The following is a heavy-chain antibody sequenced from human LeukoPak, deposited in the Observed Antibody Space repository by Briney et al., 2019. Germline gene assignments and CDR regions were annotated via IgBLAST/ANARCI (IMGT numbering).Heavy chain of an antibody. CDR2: IYYSGST. CDR3: ARAVSGXFDY. Sequence: SETLSLTCTVSGGSMSPYHWSWIRQPPGKGLEWTGYIYYSGSTNYNPSLKSRVTISVDTSKNQFSLKLSSVTAADTAMYYCARAVSGXFDYWGQGTLVTVSS. CDR1: GGSMSPYH. D-gene: IGHD6-19*01. V-gene: IGHV4-59*08. J-gene: IGHJ4*02.